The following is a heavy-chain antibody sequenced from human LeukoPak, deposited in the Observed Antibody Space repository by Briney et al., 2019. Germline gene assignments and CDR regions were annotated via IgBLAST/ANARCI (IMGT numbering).Heavy chain of an antibody. V-gene: IGHV4-34*01. D-gene: IGHD2-2*01. CDR3: ARGPPMRYQRWVRAFDI. CDR2: INHSGST. Sequence: PSETLSLTCAVYGGSFCGYYWSWIRQPPGNGLEWFGEINHSGSTNNNPSLKSRVTISVDTSKNQFSLKLSSVTAADTAVYYCARGPPMRYQRWVRAFDIWGQGTMVTVSS. CDR1: GGSFCGYY. J-gene: IGHJ3*02.